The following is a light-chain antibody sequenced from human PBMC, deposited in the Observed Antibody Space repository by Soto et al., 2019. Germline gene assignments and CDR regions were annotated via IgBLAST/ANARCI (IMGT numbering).Light chain of an antibody. V-gene: IGKV3-20*01. CDR2: GAS. J-gene: IGKJ2*01. Sequence: EIVLTQSPGTLSLTTGERATLSCRASQSVSSNCLAWYQQKPGQAPRLLISGASSRATGIPDRFSGSGSGTDFTLTISRLEPEDFAVYYCQQYGSSLYTFGQGTKLEIK. CDR3: QQYGSSLYT. CDR1: QSVSSNC.